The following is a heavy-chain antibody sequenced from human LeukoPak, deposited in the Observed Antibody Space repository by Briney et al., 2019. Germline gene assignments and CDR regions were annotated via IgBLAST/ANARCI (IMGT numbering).Heavy chain of an antibody. CDR2: ISAYNGNT. V-gene: IGHV1-18*01. Sequence: EASVKVSCKASGGTFSSYAISWVRQAPGQGLEWMGWISAYNGNTNYAQKLQGRVTMTTDTSTSTAYMELRSLRSDDTAVYYCAREYDFLDYWGQGTLVTVSS. CDR3: AREYDFLDY. J-gene: IGHJ4*02. D-gene: IGHD3-3*01. CDR1: GGTFSSYA.